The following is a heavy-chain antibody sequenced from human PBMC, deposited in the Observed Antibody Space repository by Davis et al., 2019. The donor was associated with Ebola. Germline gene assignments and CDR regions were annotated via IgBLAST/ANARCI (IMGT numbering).Heavy chain of an antibody. D-gene: IGHD3-22*01. J-gene: IGHJ4*02. Sequence: SQTLSLTCAVYGGSFSGYYWTWIRQPPGKGLEWIGEIKHSGSTNYNPSLKSRVTISVDTSKNQFSLKLSSVIAADTAVYYCARMGLSSGYYFFDYWGPGTLVTVSS. CDR2: IKHSGST. CDR3: ARMGLSSGYYFFDY. V-gene: IGHV4-34*01. CDR1: GGSFSGYY.